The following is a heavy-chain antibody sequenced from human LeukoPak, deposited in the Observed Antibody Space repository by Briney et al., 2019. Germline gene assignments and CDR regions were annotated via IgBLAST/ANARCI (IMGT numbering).Heavy chain of an antibody. V-gene: IGHV3-33*08. CDR1: GFTVSSNY. CDR2: IWSDGTNK. CDR3: ARGSGSFSGGFDY. Sequence: GGSLRLSCAASGFTVSSNYMSWVRQTPGKGLEWVTIIWSDGTNKYYADSVKGRFTISRDNSKNTLYLQMNSLRAEDTAVYYCARGSGSFSGGFDYWGQGTLVTVSS. D-gene: IGHD1-26*01. J-gene: IGHJ4*02.